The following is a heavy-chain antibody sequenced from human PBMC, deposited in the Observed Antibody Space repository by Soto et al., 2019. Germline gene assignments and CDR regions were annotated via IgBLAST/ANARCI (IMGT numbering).Heavy chain of an antibody. V-gene: IGHV3-30-3*01. CDR3: ARGGYDFWSGSYDMDV. D-gene: IGHD3-3*01. J-gene: IGHJ6*02. CDR2: ISYDGSNK. Sequence: GGSLRLSCAASGFTFSSYAMHWVRQAPGKGLEWVAVISYDGSNKYYADSVKGRFTISRDNSKNTLYLQMNSLRAEDTAVYYCARGGYDFWSGSYDMDVWGQGTTVTVSS. CDR1: GFTFSSYA.